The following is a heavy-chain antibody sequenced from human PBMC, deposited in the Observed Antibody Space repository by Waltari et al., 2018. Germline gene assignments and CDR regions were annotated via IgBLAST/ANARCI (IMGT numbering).Heavy chain of an antibody. J-gene: IGHJ3*02. D-gene: IGHD3-10*01. Sequence: QLQLQESGPGLVKPSETLSLTCPVSGGSISSSRYSWAWIGQPPGKGLEGIGRIYYSGSTYYNPSLKSRVTISVDTSKNQFSLKLSSVTAADTAVYYCAIPSPVGDAFDIWGQGTMVTVSS. CDR1: GGSISSSRYS. CDR2: IYYSGST. V-gene: IGHV4-39*01. CDR3: AIPSPVGDAFDI.